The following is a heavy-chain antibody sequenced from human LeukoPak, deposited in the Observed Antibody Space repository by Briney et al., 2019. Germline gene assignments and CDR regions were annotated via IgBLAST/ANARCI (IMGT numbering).Heavy chain of an antibody. CDR1: GGSISSGSYY. CDR2: IYTSGST. V-gene: IGHV4-61*02. Sequence: SSETLSLTCTVSGGSISSGSYYWSWIRQPAGKGLEWIGRIYTSGSTNYNPSLKSRVTISVDTSKNQFSLKLSSVTAADTAVYYCARDHLLGYCSSTSCYPWGQGTLVTVSS. D-gene: IGHD2-2*01. CDR3: ARDHLLGYCSSTSCYP. J-gene: IGHJ5*02.